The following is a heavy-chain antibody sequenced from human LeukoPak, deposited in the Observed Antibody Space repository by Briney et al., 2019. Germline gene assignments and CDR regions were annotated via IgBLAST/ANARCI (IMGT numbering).Heavy chain of an antibody. D-gene: IGHD3-3*01. CDR2: IKQDGSEK. J-gene: IGHJ6*03. Sequence: GGSLRLSCAASGFTFSSYWMSWVRQAPGKGLEWVANIKQDGSEKYYVDSVKGRFTISRDNAKNSLYLQMNSLRAEDTAVYYCARAPSWDFWSGYYLTYYYYYMDVWGKGTTVTVSS. V-gene: IGHV3-7*04. CDR1: GFTFSSYW. CDR3: ARAPSWDFWSGYYLTYYYYYMDV.